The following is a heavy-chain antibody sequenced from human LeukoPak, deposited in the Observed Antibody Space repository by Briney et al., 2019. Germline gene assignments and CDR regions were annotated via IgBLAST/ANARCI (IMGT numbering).Heavy chain of an antibody. CDR1: GGSISSYY. Sequence: SETLSLTCTVSGGSISSYYWSWIRQHPGKGLEWIGYIYYSGSTYYNPSLKSRVTISVDTSKNQFSLKLSSVTAADTAVYYCAREPYGSGSYYGMDVWGQGTTVTVSS. V-gene: IGHV4-59*06. D-gene: IGHD3-10*01. CDR3: AREPYGSGSYYGMDV. CDR2: IYYSGST. J-gene: IGHJ6*02.